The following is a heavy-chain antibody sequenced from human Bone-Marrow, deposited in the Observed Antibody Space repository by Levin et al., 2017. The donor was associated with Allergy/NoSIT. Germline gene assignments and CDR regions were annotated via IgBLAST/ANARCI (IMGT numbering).Heavy chain of an antibody. J-gene: IGHJ6*02. V-gene: IGHV4-30-4*08. CDR1: GGSISSGDFY. CDR3: ARDVRGGVGGDYYYAMDV. CDR2: IYHNGS. Sequence: RSQTLSLTCSVSGGSISSGDFYWTWIRQTPGKGLEWIGYIYHNGSNYNPSLESRVSIAADTSKNQFSLKMTSVTVADTAMYYCARDVRGGVGGDYYYAMDVWGHGTTVSVSS. D-gene: IGHD3-3*01.